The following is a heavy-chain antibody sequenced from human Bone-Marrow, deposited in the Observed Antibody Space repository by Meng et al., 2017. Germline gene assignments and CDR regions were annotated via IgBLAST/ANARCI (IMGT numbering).Heavy chain of an antibody. D-gene: IGHD3-22*01. V-gene: IGHV4-34*01. CDR3: ARVGVVVITPNWFDP. J-gene: IGHJ5*02. CDR1: GGSFSGYY. Sequence: QVQLQQWGAGLLKPSGTLSLTCAVYGGSFSGYYWSWIRQPPGKGLEWIGEINHSGSTNYNPSLKSRVTISVDTSKNQFSLKLSSVTAADTAVYYCARVGVVVITPNWFDPWGQGTLVTVSS. CDR2: INHSGST.